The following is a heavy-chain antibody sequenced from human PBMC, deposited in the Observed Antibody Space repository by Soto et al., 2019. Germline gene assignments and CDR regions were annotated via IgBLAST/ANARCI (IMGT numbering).Heavy chain of an antibody. CDR2: IYPGDSDT. Sequence: PGESLKISCNGSGYSFTTYWISWVRQMPGKGLEWVGIIYPGDSDTRYSPSFEGHVTISDDKSISTAFLQWNSLKASDNAIYYCARHSTSAPKDYWGQGTLVTVSS. V-gene: IGHV5-51*01. CDR3: ARHSTSAPKDY. CDR1: GYSFTTYW. D-gene: IGHD3-10*01. J-gene: IGHJ4*01.